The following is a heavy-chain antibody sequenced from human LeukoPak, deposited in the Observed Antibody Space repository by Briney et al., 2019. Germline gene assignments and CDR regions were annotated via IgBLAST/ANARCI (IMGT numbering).Heavy chain of an antibody. CDR2: IYYSGST. CDR1: GGSINSSSYY. CDR3: ARHLLLYGPPLPYAFDI. D-gene: IGHD3-3*01. J-gene: IGHJ3*02. Sequence: SETLSLTCTVSGGSINSSSYYWGWIRQPPGEGLEWIGSIYYSGSTYYNPSLKSRVTISVDTSKNQFSLKLSSVTAADTAVYYCARHLLLYGPPLPYAFDIWGQGTMVTVSS. V-gene: IGHV4-39*07.